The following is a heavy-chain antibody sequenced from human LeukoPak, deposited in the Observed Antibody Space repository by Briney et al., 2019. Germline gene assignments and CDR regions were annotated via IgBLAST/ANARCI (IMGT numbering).Heavy chain of an antibody. J-gene: IGHJ3*02. CDR3: ASLGSDDAFDI. Sequence: GGSLRLSCAASGFTFSSYWMSWVRQAPGKGLEWVANIKQDGSEKYYVDSVKGRFTISRDNAKNSLYLQMNSLRAEDTAVYYCASLGSDDAFDIWGQGTMVTVSS. CDR2: IKQDGSEK. V-gene: IGHV3-7*01. CDR1: GFTFSSYW.